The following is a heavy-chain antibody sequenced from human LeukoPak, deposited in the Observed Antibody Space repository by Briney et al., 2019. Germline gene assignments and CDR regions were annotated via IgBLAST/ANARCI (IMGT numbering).Heavy chain of an antibody. J-gene: IGHJ5*02. CDR1: GGTFSSYA. Sequence: GASVNVSCTASGGTFSSYAISWVRQAPGQGLEWMGGIIPIFGTANYAQKFQGRVTITADESTSTAYMELSSLRSEDTAVYYCASARYCSSTSCYWFWFDPWGQGTLVTVSS. CDR2: IIPIFGTA. D-gene: IGHD2-2*01. V-gene: IGHV1-69*13. CDR3: ASARYCSSTSCYWFWFDP.